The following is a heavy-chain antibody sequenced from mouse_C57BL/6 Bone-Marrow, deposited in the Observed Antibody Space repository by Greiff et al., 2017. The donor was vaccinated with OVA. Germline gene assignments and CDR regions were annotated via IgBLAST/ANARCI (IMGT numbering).Heavy chain of an antibody. D-gene: IGHD1-1*01. CDR3: ASHYYGSSFWFAY. CDR2: IYPGSGST. J-gene: IGHJ3*01. CDR1: GYTFTSYW. V-gene: IGHV1-55*01. Sequence: QVHVKQPGAELVKPGASVKMSCKASGYTFTSYWITWVKLRPGQGLEWIGDIYPGSGSTNYNEKFKSKATLTVDTSSSTAYMQLSSLTSEDSAVYYGASHYYGSSFWFAYWGQGTLVTVSA.